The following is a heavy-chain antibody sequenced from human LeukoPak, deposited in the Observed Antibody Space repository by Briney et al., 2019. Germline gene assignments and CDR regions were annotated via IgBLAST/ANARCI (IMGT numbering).Heavy chain of an antibody. Sequence: SETLSLTCTVSGGSISSSSYYWGWIRQPPGKGLEWIGNIYYNGNTYYNPSLKSRVTISADTSKNQFSLKLTSVTAADTAVYYCARDRDYYDSSFDYWGQGTLVTVSS. CDR2: IYYNGNT. CDR1: GGSISSSSYY. V-gene: IGHV4-39*07. D-gene: IGHD3-22*01. J-gene: IGHJ4*02. CDR3: ARDRDYYDSSFDY.